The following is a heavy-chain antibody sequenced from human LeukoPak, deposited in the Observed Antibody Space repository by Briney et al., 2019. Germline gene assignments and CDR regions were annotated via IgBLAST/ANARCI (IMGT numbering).Heavy chain of an antibody. CDR3: ARRRMVAAVIDY. D-gene: IGHD2-15*01. CDR2: INHSGST. J-gene: IGHJ4*02. Sequence: SETLSLTCAVYGGSFSGYYWSWIRQPPGKGLEWIGEINHSGSTNYNPSLKSRVTISVDTSKNQFSLKLSSVTAADTAVYYCARRRMVAAVIDYWGQGTLVTVPS. CDR1: GGSFSGYY. V-gene: IGHV4-34*01.